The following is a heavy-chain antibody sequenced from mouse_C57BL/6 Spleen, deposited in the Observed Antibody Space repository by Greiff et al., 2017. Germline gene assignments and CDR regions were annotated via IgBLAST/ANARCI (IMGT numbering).Heavy chain of an antibody. V-gene: IGHV5-17*01. D-gene: IGHD1-1*01. CDR1: GFTFSDYG. CDR3: ARTYGSSYGYFDY. J-gene: IGHJ2*01. CDR2: ISRGSSTI. Sequence: EVKLMESGGGLVKPGGSLKLSCAASGFTFSDYGMHWVRQAPEKGLEWVAYISRGSSTIYYADTVKCRFTISRDNAKNTLFLQMTSLRSEDTAMYYCARTYGSSYGYFDYWGQGTTLTVSS.